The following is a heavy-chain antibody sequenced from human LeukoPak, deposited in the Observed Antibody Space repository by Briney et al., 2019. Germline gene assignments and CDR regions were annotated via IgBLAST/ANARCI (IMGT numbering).Heavy chain of an antibody. CDR1: GVSISSSSYY. V-gene: IGHV4-39*01. CDR2: IYYSGST. J-gene: IGHJ5*02. CDR3: AGHGIIAAAGLNWFDP. Sequence: SETLSLTCTVSGVSISSSSYYWGWIRQPPGKGLEWIGNIYYSGSTYYNPALKSRVTISVYTSKNQFSLKLSSVTAADTAVYYCAGHGIIAAAGLNWFDPWGQGTLVTVSS. D-gene: IGHD6-13*01.